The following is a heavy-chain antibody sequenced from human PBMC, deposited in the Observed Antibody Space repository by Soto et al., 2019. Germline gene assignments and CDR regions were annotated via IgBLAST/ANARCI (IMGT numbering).Heavy chain of an antibody. CDR2: INHSGST. J-gene: IGHJ4*02. V-gene: IGHV4-34*01. Sequence: SDTLSLTCAVYGGSFSGYYWSWIRQPPGKGLEWIGEINHSGSTNYTPSLKSRVTISVDTSKNQFSLKLSSVTAAHTAVYYCSWAGFGEFVDYWGQGTLVTVSS. CDR3: SWAGFGEFVDY. CDR1: GGSFSGYY. D-gene: IGHD3-10*01.